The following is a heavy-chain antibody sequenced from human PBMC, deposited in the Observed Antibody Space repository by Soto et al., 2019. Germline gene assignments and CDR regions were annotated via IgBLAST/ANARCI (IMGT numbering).Heavy chain of an antibody. CDR1: GFTFSSYG. CDR3: AKELRGYSYGYFDY. CDR2: ISYDGSNK. V-gene: IGHV3-30*18. D-gene: IGHD5-18*01. J-gene: IGHJ4*02. Sequence: GGSLRLSCAASGFTFSSYGMHCVRQAPGKGLEWVAVISYDGSNKYYADSVKGRFTISRDNSKNTLYLQMNSLRAEDTAVYYCAKELRGYSYGYFDYWGQGTLVTVSS.